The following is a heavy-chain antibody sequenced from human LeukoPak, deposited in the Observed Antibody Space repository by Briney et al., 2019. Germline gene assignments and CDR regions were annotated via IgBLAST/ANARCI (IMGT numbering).Heavy chain of an antibody. CDR1: GFTFSSYA. CDR3: AATRDIAAAGTGDAFDI. Sequence: GGSLRLSCAASGFTFSSYAMHWVRQAPGKGLEWVAVISYDGSNKYYADSVKGRFTISRDNSKNTLYLQMNSLRAEDTAVYYCAATRDIAAAGTGDAFDIWGQGTMVTVSS. V-gene: IGHV3-30-3*01. D-gene: IGHD6-13*01. J-gene: IGHJ3*02. CDR2: ISYDGSNK.